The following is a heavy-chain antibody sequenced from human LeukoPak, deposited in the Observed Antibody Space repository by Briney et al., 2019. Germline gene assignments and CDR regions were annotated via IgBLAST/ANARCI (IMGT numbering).Heavy chain of an antibody. J-gene: IGHJ6*03. D-gene: IGHD3-10*01. CDR2: IRNDGSNK. Sequence: GGSLRLSCGASGFTFTNYGMHWVRQAPGKGLEWVAFIRNDGSNKYYAESVKGRFTISRDNSKNTLYLQMNSLRVEDTAVYYCAKYGSGSIYYYYMDVWGKGTTVTISS. CDR1: GFTFTNYG. CDR3: AKYGSGSIYYYYMDV. V-gene: IGHV3-30*02.